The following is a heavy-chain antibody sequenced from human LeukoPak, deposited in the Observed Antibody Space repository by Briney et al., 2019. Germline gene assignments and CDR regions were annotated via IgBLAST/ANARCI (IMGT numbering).Heavy chain of an antibody. J-gene: IGHJ4*02. CDR1: GFIFSTFG. D-gene: IGHD5-18*01. CDR3: ARDPGIQAAGY. CDR2: ISYDGSNK. Sequence: PGRSLSLSCAASGFIFSTFGMHWVRQAPGKGLEWVALISYDGSNKYYADSVKGRFTISRDNSKNTLYLHVTSLRAEDTAVYYCARDPGIQAAGYWGQGTLVTVSS. V-gene: IGHV3-30*03.